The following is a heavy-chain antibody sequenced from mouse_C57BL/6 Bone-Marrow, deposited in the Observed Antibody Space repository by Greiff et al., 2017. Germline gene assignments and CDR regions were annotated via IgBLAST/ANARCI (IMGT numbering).Heavy chain of an antibody. V-gene: IGHV5-12*01. CDR2: ISNGGGST. D-gene: IGHD2-1*01. CDR1: GFTFSDYY. Sequence: EVHLVESGGGLVQPGGSLKLSCAASGFTFSDYYMYWVRQTPEKRLEWVAYISNGGGSTYYPDTVKGRFTISRDNAKNTLYLQMSRLKSEDTAMYYCARRIYGNYAMDYWGQGTSVTVSS. CDR3: ARRIYGNYAMDY. J-gene: IGHJ4*01.